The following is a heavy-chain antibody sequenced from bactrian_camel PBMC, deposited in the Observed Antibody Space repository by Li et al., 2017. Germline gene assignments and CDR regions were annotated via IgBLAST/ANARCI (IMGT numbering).Heavy chain of an antibody. J-gene: IGHJ6*01. CDR3: VRDYKSGDYRDDFGY. CDR1: GYAYTSAC. V-gene: IGHV3S1*01. Sequence: HVQLVESGGGSVQAGGSLRLSCAMSGYAYTSACLAWFRQVPGKEREGVAAFYKGDGSAYYADSVKGRFTISQDNAKNTLYLQMNSLKPEDTGVYYCVRDYKSGDYRDDFGYWGQGTQVTVS. D-gene: IGHD4*01. CDR2: FYKGDGSA.